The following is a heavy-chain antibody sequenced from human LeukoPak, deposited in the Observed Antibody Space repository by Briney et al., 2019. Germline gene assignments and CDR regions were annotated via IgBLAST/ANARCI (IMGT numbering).Heavy chain of an antibody. CDR2: ISSSSSYI. CDR3: ARGESGKRWLQS. Sequence: PGGSLRLSCAASGFTFSSYSMNWVRQAPGKGLEWVSSISSSSSYIYYADSVKGRFTISRDNAKNSLYLQMNSLRAEDTAVYYCARGESGKRWLQSWGQGTLVTVSS. D-gene: IGHD5-24*01. J-gene: IGHJ5*02. V-gene: IGHV3-21*01. CDR1: GFTFSSYS.